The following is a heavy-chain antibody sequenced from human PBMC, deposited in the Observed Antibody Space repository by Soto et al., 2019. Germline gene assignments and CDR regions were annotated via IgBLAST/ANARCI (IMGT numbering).Heavy chain of an antibody. CDR2: INTDGTST. CDR1: GFTFSSYW. V-gene: IGHV3-74*01. J-gene: IGHJ4*02. Sequence: GGSLRLSCAASGFTFSSYWMHWVRQAPGKGLVWVSLINTDGTSTSYADSVKGRFTISRDNAKNTLYLQMNSLRAEDTATYYCTRSLATPYWGPGTLPTVSS. CDR3: TRSLATPY.